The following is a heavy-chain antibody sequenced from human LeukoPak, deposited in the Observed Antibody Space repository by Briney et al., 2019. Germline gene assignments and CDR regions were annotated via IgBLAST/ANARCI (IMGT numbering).Heavy chain of an antibody. Sequence: ASVKVSCKAPGYTFTGYAMNWVRQAPGQGLEWMGWINTNTGNPTYAQGFTGRFVFSLDTSVSTAYLQISSLKAEDTAVYYCARVQYYYDSSGYYYEFPDAFDIWGQGTMVTVSS. V-gene: IGHV7-4-1*02. CDR3: ARVQYYYDSSGYYYEFPDAFDI. J-gene: IGHJ3*02. CDR2: INTNTGNP. CDR1: GYTFTGYA. D-gene: IGHD3-22*01.